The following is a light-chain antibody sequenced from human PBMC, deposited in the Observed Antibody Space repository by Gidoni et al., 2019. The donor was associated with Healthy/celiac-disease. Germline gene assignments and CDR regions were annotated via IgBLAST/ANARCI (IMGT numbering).Light chain of an antibody. V-gene: IGKV1-39*01. J-gene: IGKJ5*01. CDR2: AAS. CDR3: QQSYSTSSIT. Sequence: DIQMTQSPSSLSASVGDRVTITCRASQSISSYLNWYLQKPGKAPKLLIYAASSLQSGVPSRFSGSGSGTDFTLTISSLQPEDFATYYCQQSYSTSSITFGQGTRLEIK. CDR1: QSISSY.